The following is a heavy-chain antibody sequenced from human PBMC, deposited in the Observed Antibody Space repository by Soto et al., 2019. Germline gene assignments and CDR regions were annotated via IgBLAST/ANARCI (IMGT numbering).Heavy chain of an antibody. J-gene: IGHJ4*02. CDR3: ARDDDYGDNGLAY. CDR2: IGSDGRRA. CDR1: GFTFGRHG. Sequence: QVQLVESGGGVVQPGGSLRLSCAASGFTFGRHGMHWVRQAPGTGLEWVAVIGSDGRRASYADSVKGRFTISRDNGQNTRYLQMNSLRAEETAVYYCARDDDYGDNGLAYWGQGTLVTVSS. D-gene: IGHD4-17*01. V-gene: IGHV3-33*01.